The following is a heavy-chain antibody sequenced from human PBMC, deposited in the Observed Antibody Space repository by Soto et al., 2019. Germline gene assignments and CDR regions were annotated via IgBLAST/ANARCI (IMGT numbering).Heavy chain of an antibody. CDR3: ARDRDRHSSGLPSFDP. D-gene: IGHD3-22*01. Sequence: PSETLSLTCTVCGGSISSYYWSWIRQPAGKRLEWIGYIYYTGTHDYNPSLRGRATISVDTSKDQFSLKLTSVSAADTAVYYCARDRDRHSSGLPSFDPWGQGILVTVSS. J-gene: IGHJ5*02. V-gene: IGHV4-59*12. CDR1: GGSISSYY. CDR2: IYYTGTH.